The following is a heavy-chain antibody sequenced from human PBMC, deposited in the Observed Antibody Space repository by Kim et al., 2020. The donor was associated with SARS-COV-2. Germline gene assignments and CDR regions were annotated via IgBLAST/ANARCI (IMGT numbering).Heavy chain of an antibody. Sequence: TSHAQKFQGRVTMTRDTSTSTVYMELSSLRSEDTAVYYCARGRPTLSFDIWGQGTMVTVSS. CDR2: T. J-gene: IGHJ3*02. V-gene: IGHV1-46*01. CDR3: ARGRPTLSFDI.